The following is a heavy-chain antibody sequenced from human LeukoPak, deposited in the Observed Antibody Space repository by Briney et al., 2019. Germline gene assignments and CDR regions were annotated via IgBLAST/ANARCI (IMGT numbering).Heavy chain of an antibody. D-gene: IGHD3-10*01. CDR1: GYTFTTYG. Sequence: ASVKVSCTASGYTFTTYGISWVRQAPGQGLEWMGWISGYNGNTNYALKFQGRVTMTTDTSTSTAYMELRSLRSDDTAVYYCARDYYYGSGSYSGPDTDYWGQGTLVTVSS. V-gene: IGHV1-18*01. J-gene: IGHJ4*02. CDR3: ARDYYYGSGSYSGPDTDY. CDR2: ISGYNGNT.